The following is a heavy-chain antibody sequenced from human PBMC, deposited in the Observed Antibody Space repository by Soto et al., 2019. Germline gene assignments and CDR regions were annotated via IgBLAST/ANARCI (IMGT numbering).Heavy chain of an antibody. J-gene: IGHJ4*02. CDR3: AKSLTGDYRSSFDS. Sequence: GGSLRLSCAASGFSFSSYAMTWIRQSPGRGLEWVSGISGSGAGRYYADSVKGRFTISRDNSKNTLYLQMTGLRADDTAVYYCAKSLTGDYRSSFDSWGQGTLVT. CDR2: ISGSGAGR. D-gene: IGHD4-17*01. CDR1: GFSFSSYA. V-gene: IGHV3-23*01.